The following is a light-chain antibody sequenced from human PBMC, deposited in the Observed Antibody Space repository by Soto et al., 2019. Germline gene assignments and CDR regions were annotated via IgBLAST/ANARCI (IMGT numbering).Light chain of an antibody. J-gene: IGKJ1*01. V-gene: IGKV3D-15*01. CDR1: QSVNRY. CDR3: QQYDSSPRT. CDR2: DAS. Sequence: EIVMTQSPATLSVSPGERATLSCWASQSVNRYLVWYQQKPGQAPRLLMYDASKRATGIPARFSGSGSGTEFTLTITSLQSEDFAVYYCQQYDSSPRTFGQGTKVDIK.